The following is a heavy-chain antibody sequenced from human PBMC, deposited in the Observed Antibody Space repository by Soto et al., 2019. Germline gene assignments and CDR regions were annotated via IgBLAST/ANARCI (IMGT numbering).Heavy chain of an antibody. V-gene: IGHV4-59*01. Sequence: QVQLQESGPGLVKPSETLSLTCTVSGGSISSYYWSWIRQPPGKGLEWIGYIYYSGSTNYNPSLKSRGTISVDTSKNQFSLKLSSVTAADTAVYYCARDDGWFDPWGQGTLVTVSS. CDR1: GGSISSYY. J-gene: IGHJ5*02. CDR2: IYYSGST. CDR3: ARDDGWFDP.